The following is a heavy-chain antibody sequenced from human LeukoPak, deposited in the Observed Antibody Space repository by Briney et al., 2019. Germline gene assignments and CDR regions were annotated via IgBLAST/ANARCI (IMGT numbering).Heavy chain of an antibody. D-gene: IGHD2-2*01. J-gene: IGHJ4*02. CDR1: GFTFSTYA. CDR2: IYNVGTT. CDR3: ARENGYCSTTSCPFGH. Sequence: GGSLRLSCAASGFTFSTYAMSWVRQAPGKGLEWVSVIYNVGTTDYADSVRGRFTISRDNSKNTLYLRMNGLRPEDTAVYYCARENGYCSTTSCPFGHWGQGTLVTVSP. V-gene: IGHV3-66*02.